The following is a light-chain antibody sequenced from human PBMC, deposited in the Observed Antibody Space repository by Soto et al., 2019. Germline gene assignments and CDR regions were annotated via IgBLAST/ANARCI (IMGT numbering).Light chain of an antibody. J-gene: IGKJ2*01. Sequence: EIVMTQSPATLSVSPGERVTLSCRASESLSTYLAWYQQKPGQAPRLLIYGASTKATGIPARFSGSGSATDFTLTISSLQSEYFAVYYCQIYNDWPFTFGQGTKLEI. CDR1: ESLSTY. V-gene: IGKV3-15*01. CDR3: QIYNDWPFT. CDR2: GAS.